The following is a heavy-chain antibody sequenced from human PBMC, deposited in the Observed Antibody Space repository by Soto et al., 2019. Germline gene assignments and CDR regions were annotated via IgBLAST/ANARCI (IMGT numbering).Heavy chain of an antibody. CDR3: AREDDYNDRYFFYGLDV. Sequence: GGSLRLSCAASGFTFKNYALHWVRQAPGRGLEWVAVISFDGNKKYYADSVRGRFTISRDNVKNTLILQMNSLRPEDAALYFCAREDDYNDRYFFYGLDVWGQGTTVTVSS. CDR1: GFTFKNYA. V-gene: IGHV3-30-3*01. CDR2: ISFDGNKK. D-gene: IGHD4-4*01. J-gene: IGHJ6*02.